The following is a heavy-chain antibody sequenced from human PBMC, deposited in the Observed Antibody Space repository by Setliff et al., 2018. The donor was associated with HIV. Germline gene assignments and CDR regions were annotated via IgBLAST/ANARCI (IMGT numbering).Heavy chain of an antibody. CDR3: ARWKLALDY. Sequence: QPGGSLRLSWAASGFTFSSYAMSWVRPAPGKGLEWVSAISGSGGSTYYADSVKGRFTISRDTSKNTLYLQMDSLRPDDTAVYYCARWKLALDYWGQGTLVTVSS. CDR1: GFTFSSYA. CDR2: ISGSGGST. V-gene: IGHV3-23*01. J-gene: IGHJ4*02. D-gene: IGHD1-1*01.